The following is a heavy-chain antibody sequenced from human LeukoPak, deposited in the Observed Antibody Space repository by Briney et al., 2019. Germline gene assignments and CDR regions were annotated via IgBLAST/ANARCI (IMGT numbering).Heavy chain of an antibody. V-gene: IGHV1-8*03. D-gene: IGHD6-13*01. J-gene: IGHJ5*02. CDR1: GYTFTSYD. CDR3: ARRERYSSSWENWFDP. Sequence: ASVKVSCKASGYTFTSYDINWVRQATGQGLEWMGWMNPNSGNTGYAQKFQGRVTITRNTSISTAYMELSSLRSEDTAVYYCARRERYSSSWENWFDPWGQGTLVTVSS. CDR2: MNPNSGNT.